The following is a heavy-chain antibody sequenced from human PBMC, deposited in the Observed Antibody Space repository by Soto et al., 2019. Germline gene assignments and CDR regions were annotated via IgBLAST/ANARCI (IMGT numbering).Heavy chain of an antibody. CDR1: GFTFSSYS. CDR3: ARAGLVIVVVVAATRHAFDI. Sequence: GGSLRLSCAASGFTFSSYSMNWVRQAPGKGLEWVSYISSSSSTIYYADSVKGRFTISRDNAKNSLYLQMNSLRDEDTAVYYCARAGLVIVVVVAATRHAFDIWGQGTMVTVSS. V-gene: IGHV3-48*02. CDR2: ISSSSSTI. J-gene: IGHJ3*02. D-gene: IGHD2-15*01.